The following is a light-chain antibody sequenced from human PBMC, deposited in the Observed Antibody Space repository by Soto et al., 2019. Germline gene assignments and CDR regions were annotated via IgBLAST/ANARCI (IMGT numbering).Light chain of an antibody. CDR3: QHYGSSPT. V-gene: IGKV3-20*01. Sequence: TQSPATLSVSPGERATVSCRASQSLNFNLAWYQQKPGQAPRLLIYGASSRATGIPDRFSGRGSGTDFTLTISRLEPEDFAVYYCQHYGSSPTFGQGAKVEIK. CDR2: GAS. CDR1: QSLNFN. J-gene: IGKJ2*01.